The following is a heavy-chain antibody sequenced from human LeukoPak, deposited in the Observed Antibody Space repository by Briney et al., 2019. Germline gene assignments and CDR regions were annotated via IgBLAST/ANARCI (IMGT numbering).Heavy chain of an antibody. CDR2: ISSSGTYL. CDR3: AREIVFNDFWSGYYNDY. V-gene: IGHV3-21*01. D-gene: IGHD3-3*01. CDR1: GFTFSTYN. J-gene: IGHJ4*02. Sequence: GGSLRLSCAASGFTFSTYNMNWVRRAPGKGLEWVSSISSSGTYLYYADSMKGRFTISRDNAKNPLYLQMNSLRAEDTAVYYCAREIVFNDFWSGYYNDYWGQGTLVTVSS.